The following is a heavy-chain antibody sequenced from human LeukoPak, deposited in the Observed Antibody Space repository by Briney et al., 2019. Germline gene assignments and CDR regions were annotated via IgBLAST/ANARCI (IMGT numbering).Heavy chain of an antibody. D-gene: IGHD4/OR15-4a*01. J-gene: IGHJ4*02. Sequence: GGSLRLSCAASGFISSNYEMNWVRQAPGKGLEWVSYINPSGSTIYYADSVKGRFTMSRDNAKNSLYLQMNSLRAEDTAVYYCAKSGLSRFDYWGQGTLVTVSS. CDR1: GFISSNYE. CDR3: AKSGLSRFDY. CDR2: INPSGSTI. V-gene: IGHV3-48*03.